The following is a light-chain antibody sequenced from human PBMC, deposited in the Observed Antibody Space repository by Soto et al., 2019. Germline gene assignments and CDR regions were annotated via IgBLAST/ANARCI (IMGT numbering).Light chain of an antibody. CDR3: FQATQYPPYT. J-gene: IGKJ2*01. V-gene: IGKV2-24*01. CDR1: ESLLHSDGKTY. Sequence: DIVLTQTPLSSPVTLGQPASISCRSSESLLHSDGKTYLSWLQQRPGQPPRLLIYEVSNRLSGVADRFSGSGAGTDFTLKISRVEADDVGVYYCFQATQYPPYTFGPGTKLEIE. CDR2: EVS.